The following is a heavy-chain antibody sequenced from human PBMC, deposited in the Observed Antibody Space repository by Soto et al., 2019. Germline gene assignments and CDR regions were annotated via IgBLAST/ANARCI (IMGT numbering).Heavy chain of an antibody. CDR1: GYTFAGYF. D-gene: IGHD3-3*01. V-gene: IGHV1-2*02. CDR2: INPNSGAT. Sequence: ASVKVSCKASGYTFAGYFMHWVRQAPGQGLEWMGWINPNSGATKYAQKFQGRVTLSRDTSIRTAYMELSGLRSDDTAVYYCARGGGTILAPLPWGQGTLVTVSS. CDR3: ARGGGTILAPLP. J-gene: IGHJ5*02.